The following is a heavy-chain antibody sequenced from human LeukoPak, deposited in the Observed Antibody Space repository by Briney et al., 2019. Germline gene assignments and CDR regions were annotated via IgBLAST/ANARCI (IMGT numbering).Heavy chain of an antibody. CDR2: INAGNGNT. V-gene: IGHV1-3*01. CDR3: ARDRYYDSNGYYRFDP. J-gene: IGHJ5*02. D-gene: IGHD3-22*01. Sequence: ASVKVSCKASGYTFTNYAMHWVRQALGQRLEWMGWINAGNGNTKYSQKFQGRVTITRDTSASTGYMELSSLTSEDTAVYYCARDRYYDSNGYYRFDPWGQGTLVTVSS. CDR1: GYTFTNYA.